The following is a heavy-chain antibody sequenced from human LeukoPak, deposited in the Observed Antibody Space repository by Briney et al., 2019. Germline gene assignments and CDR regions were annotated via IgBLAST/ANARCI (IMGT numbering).Heavy chain of an antibody. CDR1: GFTFSSYW. D-gene: IGHD3-22*01. J-gene: IGHJ4*02. V-gene: IGHV3-7*01. CDR3: ARSTSSGSMIVVVITPDLYYFDY. Sequence: GSLRLSCAASGFTFSSYWMSWVRQAPGKGLELVAHIKQGGSEKYYVDSVKGRFTISRDNAKNSLYLQMNSLRAEDTAVYYCARSTSSGSMIVVVITPDLYYFDYWGQGTLVTVSS. CDR2: IKQGGSEK.